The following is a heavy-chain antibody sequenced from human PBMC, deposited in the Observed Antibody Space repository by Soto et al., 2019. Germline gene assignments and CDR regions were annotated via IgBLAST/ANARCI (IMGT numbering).Heavy chain of an antibody. CDR3: ARGSSRWDY. J-gene: IGHJ4*02. D-gene: IGHD6-13*01. Sequence: SETLSLTCTVAGRSISSLYWSWIRQPAGKVLEWIGRIYSGGRNNYNPSLKSRVTMSVDTSKNQFSLRLSSLTAADTAMYYCARGSSRWDYWGQGTLVTVSS. CDR1: GRSISSLY. CDR2: IYSGGRN. V-gene: IGHV4-4*07.